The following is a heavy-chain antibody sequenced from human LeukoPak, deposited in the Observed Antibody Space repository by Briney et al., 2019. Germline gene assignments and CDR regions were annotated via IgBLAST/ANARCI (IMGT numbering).Heavy chain of an antibody. D-gene: IGHD2-2*01. CDR3: ARHMIRYCSSTSCFPPDAFDI. Sequence: SETLSLTCAVYGGSFSSYYWSWIRQPPGKGLEWIGEINHSGSTNYNPSLKSRVTIPVDTSKNQFSLKLSSVTAADTAVYYCARHMIRYCSSTSCFPPDAFDIWGQGTMVTVSS. J-gene: IGHJ3*02. V-gene: IGHV4-34*01. CDR2: INHSGST. CDR1: GGSFSSYY.